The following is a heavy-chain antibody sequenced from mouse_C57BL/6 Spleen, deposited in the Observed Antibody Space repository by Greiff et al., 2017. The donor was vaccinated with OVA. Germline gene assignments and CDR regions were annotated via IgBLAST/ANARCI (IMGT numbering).Heavy chain of an antibody. CDR2: INPGSGGT. V-gene: IGHV1-54*01. CDR3: ARVYDYDEEGYFDY. J-gene: IGHJ2*01. D-gene: IGHD2-4*01. Sequence: VQLQQSGAELVRPGTSVKVSCKASGYAFTNYLIEWVRQRPGQGLEWIGVINPGSGGTNYNEKFKGKATLTADKSSSTAYMQLSSLTSEDSAVYFCARVYDYDEEGYFDYWGQGTTLTVSS. CDR1: GYAFTNYL.